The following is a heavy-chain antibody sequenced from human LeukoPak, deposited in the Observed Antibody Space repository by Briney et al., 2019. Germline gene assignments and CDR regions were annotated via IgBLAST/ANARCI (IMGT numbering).Heavy chain of an antibody. J-gene: IGHJ6*02. CDR2: ISSSSSYI. CDR1: GFTFSSYS. CDR3: ARDWVYCSSTSCYDYYYYGMDV. D-gene: IGHD2-2*01. Sequence: GGSLRLSCAASGFTFSSYSMNWVRQAPGKGLGWVSSISSSSSYIYYADSVKGRFTISRDNAKNSLYLQMNSLRAEDTAVYYCARDWVYCSSTSCYDYYYYGMDVWGQGTTVTVSS. V-gene: IGHV3-21*04.